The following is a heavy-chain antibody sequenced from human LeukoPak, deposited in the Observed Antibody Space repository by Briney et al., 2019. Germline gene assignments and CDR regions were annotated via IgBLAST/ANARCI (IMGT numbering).Heavy chain of an antibody. CDR3: TTDQGVAALPLFGY. J-gene: IGHJ4*02. Sequence: GGSLRLSCAASGFTVSSNYMTWVRQAPGKGLEWVSIIYSGGSTFYADSVKGRFTISRDNSKNTLYLQMNSLKTEDTAVYYCTTDQGVAALPLFGYWGQGTLVTVSS. CDR2: IYSGGST. D-gene: IGHD6-13*01. CDR1: GFTVSSNY. V-gene: IGHV3-66*01.